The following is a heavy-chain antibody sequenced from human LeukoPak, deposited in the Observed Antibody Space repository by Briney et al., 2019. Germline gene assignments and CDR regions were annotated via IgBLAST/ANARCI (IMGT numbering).Heavy chain of an antibody. CDR1: GXTFSTYW. V-gene: IGHV3-74*01. J-gene: IGHJ4*02. CDR3: ARDRGKGAYADY. Sequence: GGSLRLSCAASGXTFSTYWVHWVRQAPGKGLVWLSRISSDGSSTNYADSVKGRFTISRDNAKNSLYLQMNSLRAEDTAVYYCARDRGKGAYADYWGQGTLVTVSS. D-gene: IGHD4-17*01. CDR2: ISSDGSST.